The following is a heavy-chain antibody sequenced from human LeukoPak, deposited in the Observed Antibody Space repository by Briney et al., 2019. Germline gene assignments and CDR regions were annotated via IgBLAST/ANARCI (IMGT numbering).Heavy chain of an antibody. D-gene: IGHD3-10*01. Sequence: SETLSLTCTVSGGSISNGGYYWSWIRQLPGKGLEWIGYIYYNGHTYYNPSLKSRVVISVDTSKNQFSLKLSSVTAADTAVYYCANNASGTYRFDPWGQGTLVTVSS. V-gene: IGHV4-31*03. CDR2: IYYNGHT. CDR1: GGSISNGGYY. CDR3: ANNASGTYRFDP. J-gene: IGHJ5*02.